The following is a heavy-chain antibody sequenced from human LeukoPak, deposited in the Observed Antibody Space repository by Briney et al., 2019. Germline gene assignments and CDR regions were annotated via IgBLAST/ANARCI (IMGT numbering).Heavy chain of an antibody. J-gene: IGHJ4*02. V-gene: IGHV1-69*13. CDR2: IIPIFGTA. D-gene: IGHD3-10*01. CDR3: ARWYGSGSYEDDYFDY. CDR1: GGTFISYA. Sequence: ASVKVSCKASGGTFISYAISWVRQAPGQGLEWMGGIIPIFGTANYAQKFQGRVTITADESTSTAYMELSSLKSEDTAVYYCARWYGSGSYEDDYFDYWGQGTLVTVSS.